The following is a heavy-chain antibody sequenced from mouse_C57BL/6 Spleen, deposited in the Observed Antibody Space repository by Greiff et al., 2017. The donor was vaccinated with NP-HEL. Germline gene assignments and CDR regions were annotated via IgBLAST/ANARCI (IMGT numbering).Heavy chain of an antibody. Sequence: VKLQQSGAELARPGASVKLSCKASGYTFTSYGISWVKQRTGQGLEWIGEIYPRSGNTYYNEKFKGKATLTADKSSSTAYMELRSLTSEDSAVSFCARRDYDSYYFDYWGQGTTLTVSS. D-gene: IGHD2-4*01. CDR1: GYTFTSYG. V-gene: IGHV1-81*01. CDR3: ARRDYDSYYFDY. J-gene: IGHJ2*01. CDR2: IYPRSGNT.